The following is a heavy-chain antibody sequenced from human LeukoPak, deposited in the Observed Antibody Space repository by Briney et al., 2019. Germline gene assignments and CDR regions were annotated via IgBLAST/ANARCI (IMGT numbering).Heavy chain of an antibody. J-gene: IGHJ5*02. CDR2: ISGSGGST. V-gene: IGHV3-23*01. Sequence: PGGSLRLSCAASGFTFSSYAMSWVRQAPGKGLEWVSAISGSGGSTYYADSVEGRFTISRDNAKNSLYLQMNSLRAEDTAVYYCASLYGSGPKWSDPWGQGTLVTVSS. CDR3: ASLYGSGPKWSDP. CDR1: GFTFSSYA. D-gene: IGHD3-10*01.